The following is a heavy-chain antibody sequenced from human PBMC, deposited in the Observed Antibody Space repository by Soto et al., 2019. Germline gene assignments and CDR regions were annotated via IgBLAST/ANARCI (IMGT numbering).Heavy chain of an antibody. Sequence: SETLSLTCAVYGGSFSGYYWSWIRQPPGKGLEWIGEINHSGSTNYNPSLKSRVTISVDTSKNQFSLKLSSVTAADTAVYYCARQYSSGWYYFDYWGQGTLVTVSS. CDR2: INHSGST. J-gene: IGHJ4*02. V-gene: IGHV4-34*01. CDR1: GGSFSGYY. D-gene: IGHD6-19*01. CDR3: ARQYSSGWYYFDY.